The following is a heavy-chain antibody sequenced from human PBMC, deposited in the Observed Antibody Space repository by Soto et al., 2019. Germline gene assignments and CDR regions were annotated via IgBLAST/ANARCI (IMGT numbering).Heavy chain of an antibody. CDR1: VFSFNAYG. J-gene: IGHJ6*02. CDR2: ISGGGGTI. V-gene: IGHV3-23*01. Sequence: GWSLRLSCAFSVFSFNAYGMSWVRQAPGKGLEWISFISGGGGTIYYADSVKGRFISSRDNSKSTLYLQMTSLSVDDTAVYYCAKDRGNGDTPNIYSYYGIEVWGQGTTVTVSS. CDR3: AKDRGNGDTPNIYSYYGIEV. D-gene: IGHD2-21*02.